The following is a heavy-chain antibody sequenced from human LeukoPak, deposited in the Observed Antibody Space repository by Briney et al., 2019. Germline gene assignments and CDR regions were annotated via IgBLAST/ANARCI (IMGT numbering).Heavy chain of an antibody. CDR3: AKASDSSGYYYPTTLDY. J-gene: IGHJ4*02. CDR2: ISWNSGSI. CDR1: GFTLDDYA. D-gene: IGHD3-22*01. Sequence: GGSLRLSCAASGFTLDDYAMHWVRQAPGKGLEWVSGISWNSGSIGYADSVKGRFTISRDNAKNSLYLQMNSLRAEDTALYYCAKASDSSGYYYPTTLDYWGQGPLVTVPS. V-gene: IGHV3-9*01.